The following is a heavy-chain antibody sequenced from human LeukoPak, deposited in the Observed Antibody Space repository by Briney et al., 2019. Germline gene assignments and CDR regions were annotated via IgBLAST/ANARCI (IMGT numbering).Heavy chain of an antibody. Sequence: SETLSLTCTVSGGSISSYYWSWIRQPPGKGLEWIGYIYYSGSTNYNPSLKSRVTISVDTSKNQFSLKLSSVTAADTAVYYCARCSDYYLFWFDPWGQGTLVTVSS. CDR1: GGSISSYY. D-gene: IGHD3-22*01. CDR2: IYYSGST. V-gene: IGHV4-59*01. J-gene: IGHJ5*02. CDR3: ARCSDYYLFWFDP.